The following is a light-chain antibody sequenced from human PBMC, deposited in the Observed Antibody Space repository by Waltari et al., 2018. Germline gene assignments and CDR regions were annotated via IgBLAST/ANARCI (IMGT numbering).Light chain of an antibody. J-gene: IGLJ6*01. CDR1: SRDIGSYNL. CDR2: DST. V-gene: IGLV2-23*01. Sequence: QSALTQPASMSGSPGQSITISCTGSSRDIGSYNLVSLFQQHPGKAPKLIIYDSTNRPSGVAGRFSASKSGSTASLTISGLQGEDEADYYCCAYAGSDTFIFGGGTQVTV. CDR3: CAYAGSDTFI.